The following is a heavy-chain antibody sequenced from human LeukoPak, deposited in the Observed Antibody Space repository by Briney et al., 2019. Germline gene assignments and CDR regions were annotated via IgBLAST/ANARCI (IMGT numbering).Heavy chain of an antibody. D-gene: IGHD6-13*01. CDR1: GDSISSSGYF. CDR2: MLYSRST. V-gene: IGHV4-39*01. Sequence: SETLSLTCSVSGDSISSSGYFWAWIRQPPGKGPEWIGSMLYSRSTYYNPSLTGRVTISVDTSKNQFSLKLNSVTAADTAIYYCTRPTTRSSRWYPSGAFDIWGQGTMVTVSS. J-gene: IGHJ3*02. CDR3: TRPTTRSSRWYPSGAFDI.